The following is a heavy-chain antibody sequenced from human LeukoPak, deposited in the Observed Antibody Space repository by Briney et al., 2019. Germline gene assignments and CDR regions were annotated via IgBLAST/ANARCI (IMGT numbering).Heavy chain of an antibody. CDR3: CTYGDFTDY. CDR2: IQYDGSKK. J-gene: IGHJ4*02. D-gene: IGHD4-17*01. CDR1: GFTFSSNG. V-gene: IGHV3-30*02. Sequence: GGSLRLSCVASGFTFSSNGMHWVRQAPGKGLEWVTFIQYDGSKKYYADSVKGRLTISRDNSKNTLYLQMNSLRAEDTAVYYCCTYGDFTDYWGQGTLVTVSS.